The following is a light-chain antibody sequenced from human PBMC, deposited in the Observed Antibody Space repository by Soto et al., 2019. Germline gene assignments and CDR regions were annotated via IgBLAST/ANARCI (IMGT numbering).Light chain of an antibody. CDR1: QSVSRW. V-gene: IGKV1-5*03. Sequence: DIQMTQSPSTLSASVGDRVNITCRASQSVSRWLVWYQQKPGKAPKVMIYKASTLESGVPSRFSASGFGTEFTLTISSLQPDDFATYYCQQYNSYVYSFGRGTKLEI. J-gene: IGKJ2*03. CDR2: KAS. CDR3: QQYNSYVYS.